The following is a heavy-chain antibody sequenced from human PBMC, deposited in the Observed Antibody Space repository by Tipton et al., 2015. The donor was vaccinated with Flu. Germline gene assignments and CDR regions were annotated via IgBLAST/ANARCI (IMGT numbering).Heavy chain of an antibody. Sequence: TLSLTCTVSGGSISSGSYFWGWIRQPAGEGLEWIGHISTSGSTNYNPSLKSRLTLSVDTSKNQFSLRLTSVTATDTALYYCARHERGGSRVPWGQGTLVPVSS. CDR1: GGSISSGSYF. D-gene: IGHD3-16*01. J-gene: IGHJ5*02. CDR3: ARHERGGSRVP. V-gene: IGHV4-61*09. CDR2: ISTSGST.